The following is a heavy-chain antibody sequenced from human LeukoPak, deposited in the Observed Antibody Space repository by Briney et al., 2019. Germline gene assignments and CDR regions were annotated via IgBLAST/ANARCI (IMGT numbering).Heavy chain of an antibody. Sequence: DSVKASCKASGYTLTNYFMHWVRQAPGQGLEWMAIINPSSGGTTYAQKFQGRVAMTSVTSTSTLYMELSSLRSEDTAIYYCARESRPIAASGRGAFDIWGQGTMVSVSS. J-gene: IGHJ3*02. CDR2: INPSSGGT. D-gene: IGHD6-13*01. CDR3: ARESRPIAASGRGAFDI. V-gene: IGHV1-46*01. CDR1: GYTLTNYF.